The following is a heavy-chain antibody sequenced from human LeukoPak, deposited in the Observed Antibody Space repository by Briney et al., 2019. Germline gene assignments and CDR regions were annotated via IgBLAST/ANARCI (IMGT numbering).Heavy chain of an antibody. CDR2: IYSDGST. V-gene: IGHV3-53*01. J-gene: IGHJ4*02. CDR1: GLTVSSNY. D-gene: IGHD6-6*01. CDR3: AGAQGISARW. Sequence: PGGSPRLSCAASGLTVSSNYMNWVRQAPGKGLEWVSVIYSDGSTYYADSVKGRFTISRDNSKNTLYLQMNSLRAEDTAVYYCAGAQGISARWWGQGTLVTVSS.